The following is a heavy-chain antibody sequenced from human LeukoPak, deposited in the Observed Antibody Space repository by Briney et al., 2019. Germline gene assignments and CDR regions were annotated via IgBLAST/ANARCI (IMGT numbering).Heavy chain of an antibody. V-gene: IGHV3-30-3*01. J-gene: IGHJ3*02. CDR3: ARDFPLAADDAFDI. Sequence: PGGSLRLSCAASGFSFSSYAMDWVRQAPGKGLEWVAVISGDGVNKYYAESVKGRFTISRDKSKNTLYLQMNSLGAEDTAVYYCARDFPLAADDAFDIWGQGTMVTVSS. CDR2: ISGDGVNK. CDR1: GFSFSSYA. D-gene: IGHD6-13*01.